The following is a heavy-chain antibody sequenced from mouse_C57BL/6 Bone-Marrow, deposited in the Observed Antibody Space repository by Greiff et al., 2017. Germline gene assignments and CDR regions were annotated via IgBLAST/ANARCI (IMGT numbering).Heavy chain of an antibody. D-gene: IGHD3-2*02. Sequence: EVQLQQSGAELVRPGASVKLSCTASGFNIKDDYMHWVKQRPEQGLEWIGWIDPENGDTEYASKFQGKATITADTSSNTAYLQLSSLTSEDTAVYYCTTTNSSGYGYWGQGTLVTVSA. CDR2: IDPENGDT. V-gene: IGHV14-4*01. CDR1: GFNIKDDY. J-gene: IGHJ3*01. CDR3: TTTNSSGYGY.